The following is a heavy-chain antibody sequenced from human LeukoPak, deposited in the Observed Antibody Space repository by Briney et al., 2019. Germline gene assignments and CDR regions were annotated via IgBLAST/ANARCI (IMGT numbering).Heavy chain of an antibody. Sequence: GGSLRLSCAASGFTFSSYSMNWVRQAPGKGLEWVSSISSSSSYIYYADSVKGRFTISRDNAKNSLYLQMNSLRLEDTAVYYCAKDSRARNGIYDPFDIWGQGTMVTVSS. CDR3: AKDSRARNGIYDPFDI. CDR1: GFTFSSYS. V-gene: IGHV3-21*04. D-gene: IGHD2-8*01. CDR2: ISSSSSYI. J-gene: IGHJ3*02.